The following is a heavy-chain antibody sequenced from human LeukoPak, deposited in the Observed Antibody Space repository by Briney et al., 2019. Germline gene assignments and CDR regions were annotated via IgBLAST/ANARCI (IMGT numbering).Heavy chain of an antibody. CDR2: ISYDGSNK. V-gene: IGHV3-30-3*01. D-gene: IGHD3-3*01. Sequence: GGSLGLSCAASGFTFSSYAMHWVRQAPGKGLEWAAVISYDGSNKYYADSVKGRFTISRDNSKNTLYLQMNSLRAEDTAMYYCARDTLLDYYYYGMDVWGQGTTVTVSS. CDR1: GFTFSSYA. J-gene: IGHJ6*02. CDR3: ARDTLLDYYYYGMDV.